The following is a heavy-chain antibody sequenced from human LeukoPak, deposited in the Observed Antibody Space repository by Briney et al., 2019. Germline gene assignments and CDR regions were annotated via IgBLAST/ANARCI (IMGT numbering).Heavy chain of an antibody. CDR2: IIPILGIA. D-gene: IGHD5-12*01. CDR3: ARRTPYSGYEKDFDY. J-gene: IGHJ4*02. V-gene: IGHV1-69*04. Sequence: SVKVSCKASGGTFSSYAISWVRQAPGQGLEWMGRIIPILGIANYAQKFQGRVTITADKSTSTAYMELSSLRSEDTAVYYCARRTPYSGYEKDFDYWGQGTLVTVSS. CDR1: GGTFSSYA.